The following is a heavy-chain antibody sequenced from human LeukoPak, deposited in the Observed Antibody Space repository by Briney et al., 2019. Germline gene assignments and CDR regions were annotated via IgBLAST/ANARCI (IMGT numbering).Heavy chain of an antibody. CDR1: GFTFSSYS. Sequence: GGSLRLSCVVSGFTFSSYSMNWVRQAPGKGLEWILYITSSSSSKSYADSVKGRFTISRDNAKNSLYLQMNSLGAEDTAAYYCVRDLNWSFDQWGQGTLVTVSS. CDR3: VRDLNWSFDQ. CDR2: ITSSSSSK. V-gene: IGHV3-48*01. J-gene: IGHJ4*02.